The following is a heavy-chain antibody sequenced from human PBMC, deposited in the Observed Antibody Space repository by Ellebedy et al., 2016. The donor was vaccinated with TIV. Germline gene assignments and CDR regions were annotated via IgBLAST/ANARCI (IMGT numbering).Heavy chain of an antibody. Sequence: SETLSLTCTVSGGSISSYYWSWIRQPPGKGLEWIGYIYYSGSTNYNPSLKSRVTISVDTSKNQFSLKLSSVTAADTAVYYCRASYFCGGDCYPDPDYLLSLGGYYYGMDVWGQGTTVTVSS. D-gene: IGHD2-21*02. CDR1: GGSISSYY. CDR3: RASYFCGGDCYPDPDYLLSLGGYYYGMDV. CDR2: IYYSGST. V-gene: IGHV4-59*01. J-gene: IGHJ6*02.